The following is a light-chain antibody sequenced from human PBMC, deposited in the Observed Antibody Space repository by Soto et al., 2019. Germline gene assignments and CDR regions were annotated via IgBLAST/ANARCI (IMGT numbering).Light chain of an antibody. CDR1: QDIKNY. Sequence: DIQMTQSPSSLSASVGDRVTITCQASQDIKNYLNWYQQKPGKAPKLLIYNASTLESGVPSRFSGTGSGTHFTFTISILQPEDIATYYCQQYDDLFTFGPGTKVDI. V-gene: IGKV1-33*01. CDR2: NAS. J-gene: IGKJ3*01. CDR3: QQYDDLFT.